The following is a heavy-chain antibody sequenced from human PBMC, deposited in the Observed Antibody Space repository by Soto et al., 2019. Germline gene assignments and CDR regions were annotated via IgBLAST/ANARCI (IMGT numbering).Heavy chain of an antibody. V-gene: IGHV4-59*08. Sequence: PSETLSLTCTVSGGSISSYYWSWIRQPPGKGLEWIGYIYYSGSTNYNPSLKSRVTISVDTSKNQFSLKLSSVTAADTAVYYCVSDNRFGEFAFGYCGQRTLVTVSS. CDR1: GGSISSYY. J-gene: IGHJ4*02. CDR3: VSDNRFGEFAFGY. CDR2: IYYSGST. D-gene: IGHD3-10*01.